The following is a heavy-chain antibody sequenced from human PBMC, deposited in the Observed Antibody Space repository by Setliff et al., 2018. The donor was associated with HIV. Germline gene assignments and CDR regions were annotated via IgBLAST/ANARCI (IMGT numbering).Heavy chain of an antibody. V-gene: IGHV3-48*01. CDR1: FTFNTYS. CDR3: ASSPPGDGDYFDY. Sequence: FTFNTYSMNWVRQAPGKGLEWISYISGSSANIQYADSVKGRVTISRDNSKNTLYLQMNSLRAEDTAVYYCASSPPGDGDYFDYWGQGTLVTVSS. J-gene: IGHJ4*02. CDR2: ISGSSANI. D-gene: IGHD7-27*01.